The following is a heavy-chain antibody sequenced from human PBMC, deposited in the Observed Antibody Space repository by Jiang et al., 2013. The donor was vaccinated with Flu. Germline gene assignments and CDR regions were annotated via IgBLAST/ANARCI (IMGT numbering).Heavy chain of an antibody. V-gene: IGHV7-4-1*02. Sequence: QSGSELKKPGASVKVSCKASGYTFTSYAMNWVRQAPGQGLEWMGWINTNTGNPTYAQGFTGRFVFSLDTSVSTAYLQISSLKAEDTAVYYCAAPYYDFWSGYSYGDPILNQNYYYYGMDVWGQGTTVTVSS. CDR2: INTNTGNP. CDR3: AAPYYDFWSGYSYGDPILNQNYYYYGMDV. J-gene: IGHJ6*02. D-gene: IGHD3-3*01. CDR1: GYTFTSYA.